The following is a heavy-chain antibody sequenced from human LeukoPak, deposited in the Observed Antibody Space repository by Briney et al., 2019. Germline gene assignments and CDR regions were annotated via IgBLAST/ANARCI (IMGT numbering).Heavy chain of an antibody. CDR1: GFSLSNYW. Sequence: GGSLRLSCAASGFSLSNYWMHWVRQAPGKGLVWVSQISPDGSQTFYADSVKGRFTISRDNAKNTLFLQMDRLRAEDTALYYCVRSLRSADFWGQGTLVTVSS. CDR3: VRSLRSADF. CDR2: ISPDGSQT. V-gene: IGHV3-74*01. J-gene: IGHJ4*02.